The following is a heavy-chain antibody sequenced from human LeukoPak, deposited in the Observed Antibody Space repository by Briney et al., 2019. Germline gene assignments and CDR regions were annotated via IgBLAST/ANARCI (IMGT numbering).Heavy chain of an antibody. D-gene: IGHD3-3*01. CDR3: ARVTDFWSGHPELLDV. CDR1: GGSISSYY. V-gene: IGHV4-59*01. CDR2: IYYSGST. J-gene: IGHJ6*04. Sequence: SETLSLTCTVSGGSISSYYWSWIRQPPGKGLEWIGYIYYSGSTNYNPSLKSRVTISVDTSKNQFSLKLSSVTAADTAVYYCARVTDFWSGHPELLDVWGKGTTVTVSS.